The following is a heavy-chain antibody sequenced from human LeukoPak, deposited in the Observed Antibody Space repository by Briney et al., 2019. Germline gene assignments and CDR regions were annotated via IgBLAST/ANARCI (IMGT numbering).Heavy chain of an antibody. CDR3: ARAGGATGAFDI. Sequence: QPGGSLRLSCVASGFTFSSYWIHWVRQAPGKGLVWVSRINSDGSSTSYADSVKGRFTISRDNAKNTLYLQMNSLRAEDTAVYYCARAGGATGAFDIWGQGTMVTVSS. J-gene: IGHJ3*02. CDR2: INSDGSST. V-gene: IGHV3-74*01. CDR1: GFTFSSYW. D-gene: IGHD1-26*01.